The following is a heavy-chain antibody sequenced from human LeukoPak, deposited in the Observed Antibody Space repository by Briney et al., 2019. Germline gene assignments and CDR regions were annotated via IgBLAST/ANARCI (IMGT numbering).Heavy chain of an antibody. D-gene: IGHD1-26*01. Sequence: ASVKVSCKASGYTFTGYYMHWVRQAPGQGLEWMGRINPNSGGTNYAQKFQGRVTMTRDTSISTAYMELSRLRSDDTAVYYCARDAIVGATYFDYWGQGTLVTVSS. V-gene: IGHV1-2*06. CDR2: INPNSGGT. J-gene: IGHJ4*02. CDR3: ARDAIVGATYFDY. CDR1: GYTFTGYY.